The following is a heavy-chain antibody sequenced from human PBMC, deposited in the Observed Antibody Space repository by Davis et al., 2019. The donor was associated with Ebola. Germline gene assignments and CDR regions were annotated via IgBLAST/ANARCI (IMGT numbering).Heavy chain of an antibody. Sequence: HTGGSLRLSCAASGFTFSSYWMHWVRQAPGKGLVWVSRINSDGSSTSYADSVKGRFTISRDNAKNTLYLQMNSLRAEDTAVYYCARGGGQYYGGNSRGLFDYWGQGTLVTVSS. J-gene: IGHJ4*02. CDR1: GFTFSSYW. V-gene: IGHV3-74*01. D-gene: IGHD4-23*01. CDR2: INSDGSST. CDR3: ARGGGQYYGGNSRGLFDY.